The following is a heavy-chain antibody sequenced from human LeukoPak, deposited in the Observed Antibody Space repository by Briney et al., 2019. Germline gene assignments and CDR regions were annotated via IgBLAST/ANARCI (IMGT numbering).Heavy chain of an antibody. J-gene: IGHJ3*02. CDR2: IYYSGST. CDR3: ARDAGTGPTNAFDI. V-gene: IGHV4-59*01. CDR1: GGSISSYY. Sequence: SETLSLTCAVSGGSISSYYWSWIRQPPGKGLEWIGYIYYSGSTNYNPSLKSRVTISVDTSKNQFSLKLSSVTAADTAVCYCARDAGTGPTNAFDIWGQGTMVTVSS. D-gene: IGHD1-1*01.